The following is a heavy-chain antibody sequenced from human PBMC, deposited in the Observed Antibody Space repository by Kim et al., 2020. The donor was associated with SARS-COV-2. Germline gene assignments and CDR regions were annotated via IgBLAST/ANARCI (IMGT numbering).Heavy chain of an antibody. Sequence: SVKVSCKASGGTFSSYAISWVRQAPGQGLEWMGGIIPIFGTANYAQKFQGRVTITADESTSTAYMELSSLRSEDTAVYYCATPGIAVAGTERVFDYWGQGTLVTVSS. V-gene: IGHV1-69*13. CDR2: IIPIFGTA. CDR3: ATPGIAVAGTERVFDY. CDR1: GGTFSSYA. D-gene: IGHD6-19*01. J-gene: IGHJ4*02.